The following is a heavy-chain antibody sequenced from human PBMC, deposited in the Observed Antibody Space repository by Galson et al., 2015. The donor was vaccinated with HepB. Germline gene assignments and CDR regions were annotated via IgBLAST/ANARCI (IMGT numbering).Heavy chain of an antibody. D-gene: IGHD6-6*01. CDR2: INPFGGST. CDR3: ARDSSSQEGALGY. J-gene: IGHJ4*02. CDR1: GYTFTTYY. Sequence: SVKVSCKASGYTFTTYYIHWVRQAPGQGLEWMGIINPFGGSTSYAQKFQGRVTMTRDTSTSTVYMELSSLRSEDTAVYYCARDSSSQEGALGYWGQGTLVTVSS. V-gene: IGHV1-46*03.